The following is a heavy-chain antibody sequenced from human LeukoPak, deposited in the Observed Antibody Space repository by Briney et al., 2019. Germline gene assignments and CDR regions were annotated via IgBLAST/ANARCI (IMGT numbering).Heavy chain of an antibody. CDR1: GGSISSSGYY. Sequence: SETLSLTCTVSGGSISSSGYYWSCIRQPPGKGLEWIGTIYNSGSAYYNPSLKTQVTISVDTSKNQFSLKLSSVTAADTAVYFCARGSQVDDFWSGYRAPLDYWGQGTLVTVSS. D-gene: IGHD3-3*01. CDR2: IYNSGSA. J-gene: IGHJ4*02. CDR3: ARGSQVDDFWSGYRAPLDY. V-gene: IGHV4-39*01.